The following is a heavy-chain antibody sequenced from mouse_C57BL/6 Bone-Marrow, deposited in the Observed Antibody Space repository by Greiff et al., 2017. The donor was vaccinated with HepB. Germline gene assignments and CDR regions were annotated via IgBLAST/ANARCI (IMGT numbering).Heavy chain of an antibody. J-gene: IGHJ3*01. Sequence: QVQLQQPGAELVMPGASVKLSCKASGYTFTSYWMHWVKQRPGQGLEWIGEIDPSDSYTNYNQKFKGKSTLTVDKSSSTAYMQLSSLTSEDSAVYYCARWGDYVMIFAYWGQGTLVTVSA. CDR1: GYTFTSYW. V-gene: IGHV1-69*01. CDR2: IDPSDSYT. CDR3: ARWGDYVMIFAY. D-gene: IGHD2-4*01.